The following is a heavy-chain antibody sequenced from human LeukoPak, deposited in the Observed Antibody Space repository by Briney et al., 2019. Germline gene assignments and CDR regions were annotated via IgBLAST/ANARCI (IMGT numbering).Heavy chain of an antibody. CDR3: ARVVIAVAGMGDQFDY. Sequence: SETLSLTCTVSGGSISSSSYYWGWIRQPPGKGLEWIGSIYYSGSTYYNPSLKSRVTISVDTSKNQFSLKLSSVTAADTAVYYCARVVIAVAGMGDQFDYWGQGTLVTVSS. J-gene: IGHJ4*02. D-gene: IGHD6-19*01. V-gene: IGHV4-39*07. CDR1: GGSISSSSYY. CDR2: IYYSGST.